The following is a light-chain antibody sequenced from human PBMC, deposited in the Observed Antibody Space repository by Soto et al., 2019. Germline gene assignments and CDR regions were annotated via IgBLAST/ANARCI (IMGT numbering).Light chain of an antibody. CDR2: GAS. J-gene: IGKJ1*01. CDR3: QQYNNWPRT. V-gene: IGKV3-15*01. Sequence: EIVMTQSPATLSVSPGERSTLXXRASQSVSTNLAWFQQKPGQAPSXLIYGASTRATGTPARFSGSGSGTEFSLTVSSLEPEDFAVYYCQQYNNWPRTFGQGTKVDIK. CDR1: QSVSTN.